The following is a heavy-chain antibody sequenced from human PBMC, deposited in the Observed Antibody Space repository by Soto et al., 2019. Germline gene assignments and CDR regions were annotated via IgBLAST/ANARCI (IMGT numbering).Heavy chain of an antibody. Sequence: ASVKVSCKVSGYTLTELSMHWVRQAPGKGLEWMGGFDPEDGETIYAQKLQGRVTMTEDTSTDTAYMELSSLRSEDTAVYYCATVDGSGSYYRPESIWFDPWGRGTLVTVSS. J-gene: IGHJ5*02. CDR2: FDPEDGET. D-gene: IGHD3-10*01. CDR1: GYTLTELS. V-gene: IGHV1-24*01. CDR3: ATVDGSGSYYRPESIWFDP.